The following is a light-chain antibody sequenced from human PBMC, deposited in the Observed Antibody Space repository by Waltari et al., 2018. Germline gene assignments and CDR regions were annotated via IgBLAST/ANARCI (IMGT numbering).Light chain of an antibody. J-gene: IGKJ2*01. Sequence: EIVMTQSPAPLSVSPGERATLPCRASQSIYSNLAWYQQKPGQAPRLLIYGASTRATGIPARFSGSGSGTEFTLTISSLQSEDFAVYYCQQYSQYYTFAQGTKLEIK. CDR2: GAS. V-gene: IGKV3-15*01. CDR1: QSIYSN. CDR3: QQYSQYYT.